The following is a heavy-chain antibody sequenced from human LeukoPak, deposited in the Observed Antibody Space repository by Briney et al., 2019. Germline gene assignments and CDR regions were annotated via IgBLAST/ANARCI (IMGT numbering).Heavy chain of an antibody. Sequence: GSLRLSCAACGFTFSSFSMNWVRQAPGKGLEWVSSISSSSSYIYYADSVKGRFTISRDNAKNSVFLQMNNLRVEDTAIYYCARRGYHDSSGYDYWGQGTPVTVSS. CDR1: GFTFSSFS. CDR2: ISSSSSYI. CDR3: ARRGYHDSSGYDY. V-gene: IGHV3-21*06. J-gene: IGHJ4*02. D-gene: IGHD3-22*01.